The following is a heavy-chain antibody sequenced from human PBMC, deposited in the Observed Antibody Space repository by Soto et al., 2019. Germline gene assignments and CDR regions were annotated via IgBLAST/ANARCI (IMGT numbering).Heavy chain of an antibody. Sequence: QVQLVQSGAEVKKPGASVKVSCKASGYTFTSYGISWVRQAPGQGLGWMGWISAYNGNTNYAQKLQGRVTMTTDTPTSTAYVELRSLRSGDSAVYYCASDQGGSYFYWGQGTLVTVSS. D-gene: IGHD1-26*01. J-gene: IGHJ4*02. V-gene: IGHV1-18*01. CDR1: GYTFTSYG. CDR2: ISAYNGNT. CDR3: ASDQGGSYFY.